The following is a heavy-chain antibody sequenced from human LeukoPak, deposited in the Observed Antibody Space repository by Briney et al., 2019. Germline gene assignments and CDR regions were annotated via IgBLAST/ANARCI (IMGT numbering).Heavy chain of an antibody. CDR2: ISSSSSTI. Sequence: GGSLRLSCAASGFTFSSYSMNWVRQAPGKGLEWVSYISSSSSTIYYADSVKGRFTISRDNAKNSLYLQMNSLRAEDTAVYYCARASLWFGESPLGYWGQGTLVTVSS. CDR3: ARASLWFGESPLGY. CDR1: GFTFSSYS. D-gene: IGHD3-10*01. V-gene: IGHV3-48*01. J-gene: IGHJ4*02.